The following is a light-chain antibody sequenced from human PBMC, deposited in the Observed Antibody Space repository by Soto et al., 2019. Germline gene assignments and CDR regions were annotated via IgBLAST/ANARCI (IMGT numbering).Light chain of an antibody. J-gene: IGKJ4*01. Sequence: DIPMTQSPSSVSASVGDRVTITCRASQGVNNWLAWFQQIPGKAPKLLIFGASSLQAGVPSRFSGSGSGTDFTLTISSLQPEDFATYYCQQGNSFPLTFGGGTKVEI. CDR2: GAS. CDR3: QQGNSFPLT. V-gene: IGKV1-12*01. CDR1: QGVNNW.